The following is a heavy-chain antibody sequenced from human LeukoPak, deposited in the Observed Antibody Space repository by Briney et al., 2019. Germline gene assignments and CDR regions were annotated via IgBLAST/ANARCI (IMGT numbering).Heavy chain of an antibody. V-gene: IGHV1-2*02. Sequence: ASVKVSCKASGYTFTGYYMPWVRQAPGQGLEWMGWINPNSGGTNYAQKFQGRVTMTRDTSISTAYMELSRLRSDDTAVYYCARDLGIAVAGHYWGQGTLVTVSS. CDR2: INPNSGGT. J-gene: IGHJ4*02. D-gene: IGHD6-19*01. CDR1: GYTFTGYY. CDR3: ARDLGIAVAGHY.